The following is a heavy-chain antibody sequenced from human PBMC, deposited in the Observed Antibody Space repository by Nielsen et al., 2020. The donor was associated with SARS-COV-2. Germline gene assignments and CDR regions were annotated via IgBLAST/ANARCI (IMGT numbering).Heavy chain of an antibody. CDR3: AKGLTRWELVHY. D-gene: IGHD1-26*01. Sequence: GESLKISCAASGFTFSSYAMSWVRQAPGKGLEWVSAISGSGGSTYYADSVKGRFTISRDNSKNTLYLQMNSLRAEDTAVYYCAKGLTRWELVHYWGQGTLVTVSS. CDR1: GFTFSSYA. V-gene: IGHV3-23*01. CDR2: ISGSGGST. J-gene: IGHJ4*02.